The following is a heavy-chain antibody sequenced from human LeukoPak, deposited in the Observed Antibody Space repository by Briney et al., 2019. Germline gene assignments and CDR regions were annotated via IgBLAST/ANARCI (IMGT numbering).Heavy chain of an antibody. J-gene: IGHJ6*04. D-gene: IGHD3-10*02. CDR2: ISSSGSTI. Sequence: EGSLRLSCAASGFTFSSYEMNWVRQAPGKGLEWVSYISSSGSTIYYADSVKGRFTISRDNAKNSLYLQMNSPRAEDTAVYYCAELGITMIGGVWGKGTTVTISS. CDR1: GFTFSSYE. V-gene: IGHV3-48*03. CDR3: AELGITMIGGV.